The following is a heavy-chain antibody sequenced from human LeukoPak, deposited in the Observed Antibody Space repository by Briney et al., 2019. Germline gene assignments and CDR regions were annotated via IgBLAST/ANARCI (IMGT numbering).Heavy chain of an antibody. Sequence: SDTLSLTCAVYGGSFSGYYWSWIRQPPGKGLEWIGEINHSGNTNYNPSLKSRVTISVDTSKSQFSLKLISVTAADTAVYYCAKLGVSSWGQGTLVTVSS. J-gene: IGHJ5*02. CDR1: GGSFSGYY. V-gene: IGHV4-34*01. D-gene: IGHD3-3*01. CDR3: AKLGVSS. CDR2: INHSGNT.